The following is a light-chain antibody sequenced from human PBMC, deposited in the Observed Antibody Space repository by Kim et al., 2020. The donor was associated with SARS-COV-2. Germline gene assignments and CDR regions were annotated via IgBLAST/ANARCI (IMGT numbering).Light chain of an antibody. CDR2: AAS. CDR1: QTVRNNF. J-gene: IGKJ2*01. V-gene: IGKV3-20*01. Sequence: LSPGGRGTLSCWASQTVRNNFLAWYQQRSGQAPRLLIYAASYRAPGIPDRFSGSGSGTDFTLTISRLEPEDFAVYYCQQYGSTPYNFGQGTKLEI. CDR3: QQYGSTPYN.